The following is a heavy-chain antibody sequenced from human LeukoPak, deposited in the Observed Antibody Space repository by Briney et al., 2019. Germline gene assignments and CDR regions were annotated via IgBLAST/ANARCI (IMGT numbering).Heavy chain of an antibody. CDR3: ASRKLGNDY. CDR2: IYSSGST. Sequence: PSETLSLTCTVSGGSTNTDYWSWIRQPAGKGLEWLGRIYSSGSTNYNPSLKSRVTISADTSRDQFSLKLSSVTAADTAVYYCASRKLGNDYWGQGILVTVTS. CDR1: GGSTNTDY. V-gene: IGHV4-4*07. D-gene: IGHD7-27*01. J-gene: IGHJ4*02.